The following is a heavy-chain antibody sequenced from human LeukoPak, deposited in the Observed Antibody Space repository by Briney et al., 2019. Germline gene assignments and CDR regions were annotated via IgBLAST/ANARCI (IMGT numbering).Heavy chain of an antibody. CDR2: INPNTGDT. Sequence: ASVKVSCKASGYPFIDYYLHWVRQAPGQGLEWMGCINPNTGDTNSAQNFQGRVIMTRDTSITTAYMELSRLKSDDTALYYCASKGAGHCYDASCMGSFDLWGRGTTVAVSS. J-gene: IGHJ3*01. CDR1: GYPFIDYY. CDR3: ASKGAGHCYDASCMGSFDL. D-gene: IGHD2-15*01. V-gene: IGHV1-2*02.